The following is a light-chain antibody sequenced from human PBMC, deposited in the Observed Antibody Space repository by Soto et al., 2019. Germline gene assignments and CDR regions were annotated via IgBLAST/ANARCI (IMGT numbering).Light chain of an antibody. CDR1: SYDVGAYKY. V-gene: IGLV2-14*01. CDR2: EVS. CDR3: SSYTSSNIVI. J-gene: IGLJ2*01. Sequence: QSVLTQPASVSGSPGQSITISCIGTSYDVGAYKYVSWYQQHTGKAPKLMIYEVSNRPSGVSNRFSGSKSGNTASLTISGLQAEDEADYYCSSYTSSNIVIFGGGTKLTVL.